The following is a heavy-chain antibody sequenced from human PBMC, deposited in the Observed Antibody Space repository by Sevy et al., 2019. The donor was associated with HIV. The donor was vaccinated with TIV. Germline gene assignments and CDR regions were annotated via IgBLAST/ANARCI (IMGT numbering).Heavy chain of an antibody. V-gene: IGHV5-51*01. J-gene: IGHJ4*02. CDR1: GYSFPSYW. CDR2: VWPLESESET. CDR3: ARGRQLPSDFDF. Sequence: GESLKISCKASGYSFPSYWIAWVRQMPGKGLEWVGIVWPLESESETTYSPSFQGQVTISVDKSVNTAYLQWSSLKASDTAVYYCARGRQLPSDFDFWGQGTLVTVSS. D-gene: IGHD1-26*01.